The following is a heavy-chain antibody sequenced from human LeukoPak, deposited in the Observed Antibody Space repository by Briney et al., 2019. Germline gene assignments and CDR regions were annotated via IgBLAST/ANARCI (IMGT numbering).Heavy chain of an antibody. V-gene: IGHV1-8*01. Sequence: ASVKVSCKASGYTFTSYDINWVRQATGQGLEWMGWMNPNSGNTGYAQKFQGRVTMTRNTSISTAYMELSSLRSEDTAVYYCARGELEFYGGNSDYWGQGTLVTVSS. J-gene: IGHJ4*02. CDR1: GYTFTSYD. D-gene: IGHD4-23*01. CDR2: MNPNSGNT. CDR3: ARGELEFYGGNSDY.